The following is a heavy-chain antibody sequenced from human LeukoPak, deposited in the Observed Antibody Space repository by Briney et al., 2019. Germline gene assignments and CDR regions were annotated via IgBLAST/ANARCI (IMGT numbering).Heavy chain of an antibody. CDR2: MSYDGSNK. CDR3: ARVPGYDSSGYFDY. D-gene: IGHD3-22*01. Sequence: GGSLRLSCAASGFTFSSYAMHWVRQAPGKGLEWVAVMSYDGSNKYYADSVKGRFTISRDNSKNTLYLQMNSLRAEDTAVYYCARVPGYDSSGYFDYWGQGTLVIVSS. CDR1: GFTFSSYA. V-gene: IGHV3-30-3*01. J-gene: IGHJ4*02.